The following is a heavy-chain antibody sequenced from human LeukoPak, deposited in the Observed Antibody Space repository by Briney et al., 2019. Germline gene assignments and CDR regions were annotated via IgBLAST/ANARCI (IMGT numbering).Heavy chain of an antibody. CDR3: ARGGWADWFPCDY. V-gene: IGHV4-4*07. Sequence: SETLSLTCTVSGGSISSYYWSWIRQPPGKGLEWIGRIYSNGNTNYNPSLTGRVTMSLDTSKNQVSLKVYSMTAADTAVYFCARGGWADWFPCDYWGQGTLVTVSS. D-gene: IGHD3-9*01. J-gene: IGHJ4*02. CDR1: GGSISSYY. CDR2: IYSNGNT.